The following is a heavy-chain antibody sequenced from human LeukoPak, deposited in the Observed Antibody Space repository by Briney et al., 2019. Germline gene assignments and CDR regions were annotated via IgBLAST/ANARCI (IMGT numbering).Heavy chain of an antibody. V-gene: IGHV4-39*07. Sequence: SETLSLTCTVASGSISDISYYWGWIRQSPERGLEWIGSIYYNGNTYYNPALKSRVTISVDTSKNQFSLKLSSVTAADTAVYYCARAYSSGYDYPHAYYYYMDVWGKGTTVTASS. D-gene: IGHD3-22*01. J-gene: IGHJ6*03. CDR1: SGSISDISYY. CDR3: ARAYSSGYDYPHAYYYYMDV. CDR2: IYYNGNT.